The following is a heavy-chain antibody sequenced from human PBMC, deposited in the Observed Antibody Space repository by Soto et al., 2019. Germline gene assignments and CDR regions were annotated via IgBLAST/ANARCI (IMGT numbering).Heavy chain of an antibody. D-gene: IGHD6-13*01. V-gene: IGHV1-24*01. Sequence: ASVKVSCKVSGYTLTELSMHWVRQAPGKGLEWMGGFDPEDGETIYAQKFQGRVTMTEDTSTDTAYMELSSLRSEDTAVYYCATVSPGIAAAGTVLFGMDVWGQGTTVTASS. CDR2: FDPEDGET. CDR1: GYTLTELS. CDR3: ATVSPGIAAAGTVLFGMDV. J-gene: IGHJ6*02.